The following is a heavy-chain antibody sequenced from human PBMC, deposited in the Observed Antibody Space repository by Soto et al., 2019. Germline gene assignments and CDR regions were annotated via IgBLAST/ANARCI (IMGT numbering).Heavy chain of an antibody. CDR3: ARADIYYYYMDV. CDR1: GYTFTSYG. CDR2: ISAYNGNT. J-gene: IGHJ6*03. Sequence: ASVKVSCKASGYTFTSYGISWVRQAPGQGLEWMGWISAYNGNTNYAQKLQGRITMTTDTSTSSAYMELRSLRSDDTAVYYCARADIYYYYMDVWGKGTTVTVSS. D-gene: IGHD2-15*01. V-gene: IGHV1-18*01.